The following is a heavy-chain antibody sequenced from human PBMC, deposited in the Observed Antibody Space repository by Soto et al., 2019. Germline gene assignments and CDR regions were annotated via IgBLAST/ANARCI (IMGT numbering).Heavy chain of an antibody. V-gene: IGHV1-69*02. CDR3: ATSYGSGYRAFHY. CDR1: GDTFNFYT. CDR2: VNPILTMS. D-gene: IGHD3-10*01. J-gene: IGHJ4*02. Sequence: QVQLVQSGAEVRKPGSAVRVSCKASGDTFNFYTINWVRQAPGLGLEWMGRVNPILTMSNYARKFEGRVTITAHKSTTTAYMELRSLRSDDTAIYYCATSYGSGYRAFHYWGQGALVTVSS.